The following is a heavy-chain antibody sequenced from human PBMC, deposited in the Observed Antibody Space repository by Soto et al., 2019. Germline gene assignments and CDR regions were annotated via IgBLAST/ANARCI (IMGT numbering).Heavy chain of an antibody. CDR1: GYIFTSNW. V-gene: IGHV5-51*01. CDR2: IYPGDSDT. D-gene: IGHD3-22*01. J-gene: IGHJ4*02. Sequence: RGESLKISCKGSGYIFTSNWIARVRQMPGKGLEWMGIIYPGDSDTRYSPSFQGQVTISADKSISTAYVQWSSLQASDTAMYYCARSSYDSSGYYYLDYWGQGTLVTVSS. CDR3: ARSSYDSSGYYYLDY.